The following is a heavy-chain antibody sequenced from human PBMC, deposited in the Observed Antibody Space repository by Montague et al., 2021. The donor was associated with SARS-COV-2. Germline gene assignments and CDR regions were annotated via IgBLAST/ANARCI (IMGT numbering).Heavy chain of an antibody. CDR1: GGSISSTSFF. Sequence: SETRSLTCSVSGGSISSTSFFWAWIRQPPGKGLEWVGSMCSSGTTYYNPSLKSRVTISGDTSRNQLSVRLSSVTAADTAVYYCARSTSGWFIYWGQGTLVTVSS. V-gene: IGHV4-39*01. J-gene: IGHJ4*02. CDR2: MCSSGTT. CDR3: ARSTSGWFIY. D-gene: IGHD6-19*01.